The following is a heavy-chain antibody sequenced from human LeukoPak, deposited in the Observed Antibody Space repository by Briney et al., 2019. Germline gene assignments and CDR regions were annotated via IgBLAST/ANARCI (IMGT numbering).Heavy chain of an antibody. CDR1: GFTFSSYS. V-gene: IGHV3-21*01. J-gene: IGHJ4*02. CDR2: ISSSSSYK. Sequence: GGSLRLSCAASGFTFSSYSMNWVRPAPRKGLEWVSSISSSSSYKYYADSVKGRFPISRDNAKNSLYLQMNSLSAEDTAVYYCERLCPLGYCSRPCDYWGQGTLVTVSS. D-gene: IGHD2-2*01. CDR3: ERLCPLGYCSRPCDY.